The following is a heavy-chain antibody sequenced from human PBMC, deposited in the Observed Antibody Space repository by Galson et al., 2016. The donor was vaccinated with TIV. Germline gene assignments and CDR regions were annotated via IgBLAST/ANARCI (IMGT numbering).Heavy chain of an antibody. CDR1: GDTFSSFV. J-gene: IGHJ6*02. D-gene: IGHD5-18*01. CDR3: AKCRHTAMDTYYYYYGLDV. Sequence: SVKVSCKASGDTFSSFVISWVRQAPGQGLEWMGGIIPLFGEAHYAQKFQGRVTISADESTSTVYMELSGLRSGYTAMYYCAKCRHTAMDTYYYYYGLDVWGQGTTVTVSS. V-gene: IGHV1-69*13. CDR2: IIPLFGEA.